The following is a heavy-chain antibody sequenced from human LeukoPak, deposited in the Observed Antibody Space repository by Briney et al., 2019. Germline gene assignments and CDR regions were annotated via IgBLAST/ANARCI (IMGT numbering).Heavy chain of an antibody. CDR1: GGSISSSSYY. J-gene: IGHJ3*02. CDR3: ARPDSSGYYYDAFDI. V-gene: IGHV4-39*01. Sequence: ASETLSLTCTVSGGSISSSSYYWGWIRQPPGKGLEWIGSIYYSGSTYYNPSLKSRVTISVDTSKTQFSLKLSSVTAADTAVYYCARPDSSGYYYDAFDIWGQGTMVTVSS. D-gene: IGHD3-22*01. CDR2: IYYSGST.